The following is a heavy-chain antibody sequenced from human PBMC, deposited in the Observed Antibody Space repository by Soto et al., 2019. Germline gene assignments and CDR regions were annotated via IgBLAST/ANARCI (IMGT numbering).Heavy chain of an antibody. CDR1: GYSISSGYY. D-gene: IGHD3-9*01. Sequence: PSETLSLTCAVSGYSISSGYYWGWIRQPPGKGLEWIGSIYHSGSTYYNPSLKSRVTISVDTSKNQFSLKLSSVTAADTAVYYCASARSGYFDWLFLFDPWGQGTLVTVSS. CDR2: IYHSGST. CDR3: ASARSGYFDWLFLFDP. J-gene: IGHJ5*02. V-gene: IGHV4-38-2*01.